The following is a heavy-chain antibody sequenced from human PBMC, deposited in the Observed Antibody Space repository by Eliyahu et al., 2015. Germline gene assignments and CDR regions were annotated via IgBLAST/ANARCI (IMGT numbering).Heavy chain of an antibody. Sequence: QVQLVESGGGVVQPGRSLRXXCXASXFTFNTYAMHXVRQAPGKGLEWVTLIWNDGSNKFYADSVKGRFTISRDNSKNTLYLQMNSLRVEDTAVYYCVRDFNIWGQGTMVTVSS. CDR3: VRDFNI. CDR2: IWNDGSNK. J-gene: IGHJ3*02. CDR1: XFTFNTYA. V-gene: IGHV3-33*01.